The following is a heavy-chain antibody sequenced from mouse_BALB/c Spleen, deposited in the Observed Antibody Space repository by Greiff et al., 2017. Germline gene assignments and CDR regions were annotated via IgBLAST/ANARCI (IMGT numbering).Heavy chain of an antibody. CDR2: ISSGGST. J-gene: IGHJ2*01. CDR3: ARTTMITTVLFDY. D-gene: IGHD2-4*01. CDR1: GFTFSSYA. V-gene: IGHV5-6-5*01. Sequence: EVKLVESGGGLVKPGGSLKLSCAASGFTFSSYAMSWVRQTPEKRLEWVASISSGGSTYYPDSVKGRFTISRDNARNILYLQMSSLRSEDTAMYYCARTTMITTVLFDYWGQGTTLTVSS.